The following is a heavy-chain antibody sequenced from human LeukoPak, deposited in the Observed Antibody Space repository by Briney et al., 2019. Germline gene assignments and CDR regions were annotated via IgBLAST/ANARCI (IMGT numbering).Heavy chain of an antibody. J-gene: IGHJ4*02. CDR3: ARWFYSSLSFDY. Sequence: PSETLSLTCTVSGGSISSSSYYWSWIRQPPGKGLEWIGYIYYSGSTNYNPSLKSRVTISVDTSKNQFSLKLSSVTAADTAVYYCARWFYSSLSFDYWGQGTLVTVSS. CDR1: GGSISSSSYY. CDR2: IYYSGST. V-gene: IGHV4-61*01. D-gene: IGHD6-19*01.